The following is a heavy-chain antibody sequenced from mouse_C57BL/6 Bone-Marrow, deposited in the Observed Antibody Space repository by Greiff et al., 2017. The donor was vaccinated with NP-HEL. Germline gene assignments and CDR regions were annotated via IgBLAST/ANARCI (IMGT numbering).Heavy chain of an antibody. J-gene: IGHJ4*01. V-gene: IGHV6-6*01. CDR3: TRPYGNYSYAMDY. CDR1: GFTFSDSW. CDR2: IRNKANNHTT. Sequence: EVKLEESGGGLVQPGGSMKLSCAASGFTFSDSWMDWVRQPPGKGLEWVAEIRNKANNHTTYYAASVKGRFTISSDDSKSSVYLQMNSLRAECTVMYYCTRPYGNYSYAMDYWGQGTSVTDSS. D-gene: IGHD2-1*01.